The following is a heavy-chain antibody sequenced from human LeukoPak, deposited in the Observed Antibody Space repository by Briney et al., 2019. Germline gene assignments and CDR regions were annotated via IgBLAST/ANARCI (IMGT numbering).Heavy chain of an antibody. CDR3: AKVRWGSDNALDS. CDR1: GGSISSSSYY. Sequence: SETLSLTCTVSGGSISSSSYYWGWIRQTPGKGLEWIGTISYSGTTYYNMSLKSRATISVDTSNSQFSLNLNSVTAADTAVYYCAKVRWGSDNALDSWGQGTLVTGSS. J-gene: IGHJ4*02. CDR2: ISYSGTT. D-gene: IGHD3-16*01. V-gene: IGHV4-39*07.